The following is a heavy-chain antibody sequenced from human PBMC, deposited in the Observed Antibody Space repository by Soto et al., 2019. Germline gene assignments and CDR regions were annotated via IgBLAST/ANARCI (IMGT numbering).Heavy chain of an antibody. D-gene: IGHD5-18*01. Sequence: SETLSLTCTVSGGSISSYYWSWIRQPPGKGLEWIGYIYYSGSTNYNPSLKSRVTISVDTSKNQFSLKLSSVTAADTAVYYCARGRIGVGGYSYGYRYYYYGMDVWAKGPRSPSP. J-gene: IGHJ6*02. CDR3: ARGRIGVGGYSYGYRYYYYGMDV. CDR1: GGSISSYY. V-gene: IGHV4-59*01. CDR2: IYYSGST.